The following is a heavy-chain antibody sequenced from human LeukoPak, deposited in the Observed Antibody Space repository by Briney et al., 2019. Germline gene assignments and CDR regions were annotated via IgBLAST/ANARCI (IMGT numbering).Heavy chain of an antibody. D-gene: IGHD6-13*01. V-gene: IGHV4-4*07. Sequence: SETLSLTCTVSGGSISSYYWSWIRQPAGKGLEYIGRINTSGSTNYNPSLKSRVTISVDTSKNQFSLKLSSVTAADTAVYYCARPRAAAAAIDYWGQGTLVTVSS. CDR2: INTSGST. CDR3: ARPRAAAAAIDY. J-gene: IGHJ4*02. CDR1: GGSISSYY.